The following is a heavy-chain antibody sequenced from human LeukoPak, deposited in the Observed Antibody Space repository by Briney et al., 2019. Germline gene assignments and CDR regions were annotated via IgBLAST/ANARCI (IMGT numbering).Heavy chain of an antibody. Sequence: ASVKVSCKASGYTFTGYYMHWVRQAPGQGLEWMGWINPNSGGTQYAQKFQGRVTMTRDTSISTVYMELSRLRSDDTAVYYCARDWSKYFDYWGQGALVTVSS. CDR2: INPNSGGT. V-gene: IGHV1-2*02. J-gene: IGHJ4*02. CDR1: GYTFTGYY. CDR3: ARDWSKYFDY.